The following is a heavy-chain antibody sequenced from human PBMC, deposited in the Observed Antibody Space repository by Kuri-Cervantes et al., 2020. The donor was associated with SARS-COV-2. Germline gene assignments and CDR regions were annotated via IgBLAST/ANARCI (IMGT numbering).Heavy chain of an antibody. J-gene: IGHJ4*02. CDR3: ARAGDITMIVEYYFDY. V-gene: IGHV3-48*04. Sequence: GGSLRLSCAVSGFTFSNYGMNWVRQAPGKGLEWVAHINSISSNIGYADSVKGRFTISRDNAKSSLYLQMNSLRAEDTAVYYCARAGDITMIVEYYFDYWGQGTLVTVSS. CDR1: GFTFSNYG. CDR2: INSISSNI. D-gene: IGHD3-22*01.